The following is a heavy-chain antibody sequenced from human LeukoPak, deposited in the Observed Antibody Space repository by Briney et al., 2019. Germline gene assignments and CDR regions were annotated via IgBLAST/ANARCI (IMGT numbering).Heavy chain of an antibody. V-gene: IGHV3-53*01. D-gene: IGHD2/OR15-2a*01. Sequence: GGSLRLSCAASGFSVSNTYMSWVRQAPGKGLESVSLISSGGGSYYADPVKGRFTISRDNSKNALYLQMNSLRGEDTAVYYCARGGLLSGGSPSPPFDGWGQGTLVTVSS. CDR3: ARGGLLSGGSPSPPFDG. CDR2: ISSGGGS. CDR1: GFSVSNTY. J-gene: IGHJ4*02.